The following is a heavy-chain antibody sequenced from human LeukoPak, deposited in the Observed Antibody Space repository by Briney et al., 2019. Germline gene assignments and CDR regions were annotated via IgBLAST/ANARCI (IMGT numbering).Heavy chain of an antibody. CDR2: ITGSGGGT. Sequence: GGSLRLSCAASGFPFSTYAMTWVRQTPGKGLEWVSTITGSGGGTLYADSVKGRFTISRDNSKTTLYLHLNSLRGEDTAIYYCXXNXGAGAHYYYHMNVWGKGTTVTVSS. D-gene: IGHD1-26*01. CDR3: XXNXGAGAHYYYHMNV. V-gene: IGHV3-23*01. J-gene: IGHJ6*03. CDR1: GFPFSTYA.